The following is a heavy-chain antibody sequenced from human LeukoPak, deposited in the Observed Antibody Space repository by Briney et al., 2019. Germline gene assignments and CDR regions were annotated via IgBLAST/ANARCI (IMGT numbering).Heavy chain of an antibody. CDR2: IRSKAYGGTT. V-gene: IGHV3-49*04. J-gene: IGHJ4*02. CDR1: GFTFGDYA. CDR3: TRGWGVRGDRFDY. D-gene: IGHD3-10*01. Sequence: GGSLRLSCTASGFTFGDYAMSWVRQAPGKGLEWVGFIRSKAYGGTTEYAASVKGRFTISRDDSKSIAYLQMNSLKTEDTAVYYCTRGWGVRGDRFDYWGQGTLVTVSP.